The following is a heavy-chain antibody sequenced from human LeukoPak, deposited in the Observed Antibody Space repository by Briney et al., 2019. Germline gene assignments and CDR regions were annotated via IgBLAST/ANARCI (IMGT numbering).Heavy chain of an antibody. CDR1: GGSFSGYY. V-gene: IGHV4-34*01. D-gene: IGHD3-10*01. CDR3: ASSGSGSYYNFDY. J-gene: IGHJ4*02. CDR2: INHSGTT. Sequence: PSETLSVTCAVYGGSFSGYYWSWIRQPPGKGLEWIGEINHSGTTNYNPSLKSRVTISLDTSKNQFSLKLSSVTAADTAVYYCASSGSGSYYNFDYWGQGTLVTVSS.